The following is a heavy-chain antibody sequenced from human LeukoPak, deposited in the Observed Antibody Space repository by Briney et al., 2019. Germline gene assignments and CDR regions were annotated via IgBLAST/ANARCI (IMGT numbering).Heavy chain of an antibody. CDR2: IGPTGTDR. CDR3: ATETIGRHYDY. V-gene: IGHV3-21*01. Sequence: SLRLSCAASGFTFSSCGFYWVRQAPAKGLEWVSSIGPTGTDRYYADSVRGRFTISRDNAKNSMYLQMDSLRDEDTAVYYCATETIGRHYDYWGQGTLLTVSS. D-gene: IGHD1-14*01. CDR1: GFTFSSCG. J-gene: IGHJ4*02.